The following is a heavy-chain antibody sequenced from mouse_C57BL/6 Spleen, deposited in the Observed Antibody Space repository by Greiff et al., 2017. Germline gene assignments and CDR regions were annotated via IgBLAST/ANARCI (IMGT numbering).Heavy chain of an antibody. D-gene: IGHD2-1*01. CDR1: GYTFTSYW. CDR3: ARRDGNYGYYAMDY. J-gene: IGHJ4*01. CDR2: FDPSDSYT. Sequence: QVQLQQPGAELVMPGASVKLSCKASGYTFTSYWLHWVKQRPGQGLEWIGEFDPSDSYTNYNQKFKGKSTLTVDKSSSTAYMQLSSLTYADSAVYSCARRDGNYGYYAMDYWGQGTSVTVSS. V-gene: IGHV1-69*01.